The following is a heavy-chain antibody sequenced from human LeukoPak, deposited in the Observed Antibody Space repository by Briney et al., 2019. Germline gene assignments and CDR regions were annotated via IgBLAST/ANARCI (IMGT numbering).Heavy chain of an antibody. J-gene: IGHJ4*02. D-gene: IGHD1-26*01. CDR1: GGSVSSGHYY. CDR3: ARSYGTGASRGYLDS. Sequence: LSLTCTVSGGSVSSGHYYWSWIRQAPGKGLEWVSVICSGGSTYYADSVKGRFTISRENSKNTLYLQMNSLRAEDSAVYYCARSYGTGASRGYLDSWGQGTLVTVSS. V-gene: IGHV3-53*01. CDR2: ICSGGST.